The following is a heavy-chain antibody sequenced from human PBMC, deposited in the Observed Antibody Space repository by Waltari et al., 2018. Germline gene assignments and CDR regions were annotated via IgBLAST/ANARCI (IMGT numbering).Heavy chain of an antibody. CDR2: IDYRGST. V-gene: IGHV4-59*11. J-gene: IGHJ3*02. CDR1: GGSISSHY. CDR3: ARGGGGWELHGAFDI. D-gene: IGHD1-26*01. Sequence: QVQLQESGPGLVKPSETLSLTCTVSGGSISSHYWGWIRQPPGQGLEWIGYIDYRGSTNYNPSLKSRVTISVDTSKNQFSLKLSSVTAADTAVYYCARGGGGWELHGAFDIWGQGTMVTVSS.